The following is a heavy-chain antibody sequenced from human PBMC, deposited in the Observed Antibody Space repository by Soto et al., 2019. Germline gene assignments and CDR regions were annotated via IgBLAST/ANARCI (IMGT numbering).Heavy chain of an antibody. V-gene: IGHV3-21*04. CDR3: ARRLLGATVTYFDY. D-gene: IGHD1-26*01. J-gene: IGHJ4*01. Sequence: PGGSLRLSCAVSGFIFSRYSMNWVRQAPGKGLEWVSSIGTSGSYIYDTDSVKGRFTMSRDKSKNTLYLQMNSLRAEDTAVYYCARRLLGATVTYFDYWGQGTLVTVSS. CDR2: IGTSGSYI. CDR1: GFIFSRYS.